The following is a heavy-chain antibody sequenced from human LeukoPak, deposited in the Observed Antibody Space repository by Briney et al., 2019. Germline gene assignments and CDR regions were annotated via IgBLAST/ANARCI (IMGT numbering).Heavy chain of an antibody. CDR2: INHSGST. D-gene: IGHD3-22*01. J-gene: IGHJ4*02. CDR1: GGSFSGYY. V-gene: IGHV4-34*01. CDR3: ARGPRLYYYDSSGYYYY. Sequence: SQTLSLTCAVYGGSFSGYYWSWIRQPPGKGLEWIGEINHSGSTNYNPSLKSRVTISVDTSKNQFSLKLSSVTAADTAVYFCARGPRLYYYDSSGYYYYWGQGTLVTVSS.